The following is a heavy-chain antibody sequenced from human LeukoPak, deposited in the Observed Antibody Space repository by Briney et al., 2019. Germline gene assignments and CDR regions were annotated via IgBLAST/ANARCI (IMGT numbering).Heavy chain of an antibody. Sequence: GGSLRLSCAASGFTFSSYAMHWVRQAPGKGLEWVSGISWNSGSIGYADSVKGRFTISRDNANNTLSLQMNSLRAEDTAVYFCAREASSGTAMVDYWGQGTLVTVSS. CDR3: AREASSGTAMVDY. D-gene: IGHD5-18*01. J-gene: IGHJ4*02. CDR2: ISWNSGSI. V-gene: IGHV3-9*01. CDR1: GFTFSSYA.